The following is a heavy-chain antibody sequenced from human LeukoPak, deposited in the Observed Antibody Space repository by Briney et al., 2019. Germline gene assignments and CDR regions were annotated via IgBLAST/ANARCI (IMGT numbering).Heavy chain of an antibody. D-gene: IGHD3-22*01. V-gene: IGHV3-74*01. CDR3: ARPPAGDYYDSSGYYGDWFDP. CDR2: INNDGSST. CDR1: GFTFSSYW. J-gene: IGHJ5*02. Sequence: GGSLRLSCAASGFTFSSYWMHWVRQAPGKGLVWVSRINNDGSSTSYADSVKGRFTISRDNAKNTLYLQMNSLRAEDTAVYYCARPPAGDYYDSSGYYGDWFDPWGQGTLVTVSS.